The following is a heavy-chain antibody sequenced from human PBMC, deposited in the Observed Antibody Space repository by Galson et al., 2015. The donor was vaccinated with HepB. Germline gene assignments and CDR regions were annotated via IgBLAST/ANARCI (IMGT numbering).Heavy chain of an antibody. CDR1: GFTFDDYA. CDR2: ISWNSGSI. D-gene: IGHD3-3*01. Sequence: SLRLSCAASGFTFDDYAMHWVRQAPGKGLEWVSGISWNSGSIGYADSVKGRFTISRDNAKNSLYLQMNSLRAEDTALYYCAKGDDFWSGYFGFVDPWGQGTLVTVSS. J-gene: IGHJ5*02. CDR3: AKGDDFWSGYFGFVDP. V-gene: IGHV3-9*01.